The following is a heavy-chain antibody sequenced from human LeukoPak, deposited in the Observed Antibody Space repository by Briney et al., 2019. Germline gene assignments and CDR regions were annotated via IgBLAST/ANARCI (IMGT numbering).Heavy chain of an antibody. Sequence: ASVKVSCKASGYTFTSYDINWVRQATGQGLEWMGWMNPNSGNTGYAQKSQGRVTMIRNTSISTAYMELSSLRSEDTAVYYCARRTRELGYCSGGSCYHDAFDIWGQGTMVTVSS. CDR3: ARRTRELGYCSGGSCYHDAFDI. CDR2: MNPNSGNT. CDR1: GYTFTSYD. D-gene: IGHD2-15*01. J-gene: IGHJ3*02. V-gene: IGHV1-8*01.